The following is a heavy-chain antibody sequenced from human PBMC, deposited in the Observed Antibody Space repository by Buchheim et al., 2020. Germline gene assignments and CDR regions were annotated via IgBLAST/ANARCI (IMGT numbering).Heavy chain of an antibody. V-gene: IGHV1-8*01. D-gene: IGHD3-22*01. J-gene: IGHJ5*02. Sequence: QVQLVQSGAEVKKPGASVKVSCKASGYTFTSYDINWVRQATGQGLEWMGWMNPNSGNTGYAQKFQGRVTMTRNTSISTAYMELSSLRSEDTAVYYCARGLDDLGYYYDSRSPNWFDPWGQGTL. CDR3: ARGLDDLGYYYDSRSPNWFDP. CDR2: MNPNSGNT. CDR1: GYTFTSYD.